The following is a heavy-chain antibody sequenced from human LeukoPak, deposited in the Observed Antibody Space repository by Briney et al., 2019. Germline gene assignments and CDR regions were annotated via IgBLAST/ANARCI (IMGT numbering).Heavy chain of an antibody. Sequence: PSETLSLTCAVSGGSISSNSYYWGWIRQPPGKGLEWIGSIYYSGSTYYNPSLKSRVTISVDTSKNQFSLKLSSVTAADTAVYYCARGHMGGTYFDYWGQGTLVTVSS. CDR1: GGSISSNSYY. CDR2: IYYSGST. V-gene: IGHV4-39*07. CDR3: ARGHMGGTYFDY. J-gene: IGHJ4*02. D-gene: IGHD2-21*01.